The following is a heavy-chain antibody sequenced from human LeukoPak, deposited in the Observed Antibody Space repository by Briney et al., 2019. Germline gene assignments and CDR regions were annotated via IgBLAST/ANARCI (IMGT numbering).Heavy chain of an antibody. CDR3: ARVRPIYCSGGSCYSDY. V-gene: IGHV1-46*01. J-gene: IGHJ4*02. CDR2: INPSGGST. Sequence: ASVKVSCXASGYTFTSYYMHWVRQAPGQGLEWMGIINPSGGSTSYAQKFQGRVTMTRDTSTSTVYMELSSLRSEDTAVYYCARVRPIYCSGGSCYSDYWGQGTLVTVSS. D-gene: IGHD2-15*01. CDR1: GYTFTSYY.